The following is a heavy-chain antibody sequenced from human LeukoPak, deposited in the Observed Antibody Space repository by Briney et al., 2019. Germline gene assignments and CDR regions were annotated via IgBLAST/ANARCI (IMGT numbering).Heavy chain of an antibody. J-gene: IGHJ4*02. CDR2: TSSDGNVK. V-gene: IGHV3-30-3*01. Sequence: GGSLRLSCAASGFTFSSYAMHSVRQAPGKGLEWVAVTSSDGNVKYYADSAKGRFTISRDNSKNTLYLQMNSLRGEDTGVYYCARDPVPATARHFDYWGQGTLLTVSS. CDR1: GFTFSSYA. CDR3: ARDPVPATARHFDY. D-gene: IGHD1-1*01.